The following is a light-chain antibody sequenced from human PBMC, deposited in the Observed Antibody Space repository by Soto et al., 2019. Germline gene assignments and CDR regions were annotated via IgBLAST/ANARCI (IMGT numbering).Light chain of an antibody. J-gene: IGKJ4*01. CDR3: QQYGKWPLT. Sequence: EIVLTQSPATLPLSPGERATLSCRASQSVSGSYLAWYQQKPGQSPRLLIYGGSTRATAIPDRFSGSGSGADFTLTISRLEPEDFAVYYCQQYGKWPLTFGGGTKVDIK. CDR2: GGS. CDR1: QSVSGSY. V-gene: IGKV3-20*01.